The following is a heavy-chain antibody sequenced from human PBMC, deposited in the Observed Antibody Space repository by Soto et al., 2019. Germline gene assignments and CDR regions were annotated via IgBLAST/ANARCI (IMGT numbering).Heavy chain of an antibody. CDR1: VGTFSSYA. Sequence: QVQLVQSGAEVKKPGSSVKVSCKASVGTFSSYAISWVRQAPGQGLEWMGGIIPIFGTANYAQKFQGRVTITADESTSTAYMELSSLRSEDTAVYYCARDTGGELLRYFDWLNGMDVWGQGTTVTVSS. D-gene: IGHD3-9*01. V-gene: IGHV1-69*01. J-gene: IGHJ6*02. CDR2: IIPIFGTA. CDR3: ARDTGGELLRYFDWLNGMDV.